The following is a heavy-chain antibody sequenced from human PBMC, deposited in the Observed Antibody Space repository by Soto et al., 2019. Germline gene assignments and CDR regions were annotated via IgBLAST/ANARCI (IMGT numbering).Heavy chain of an antibody. J-gene: IGHJ4*02. Sequence: PSETLSLTCTVSGGSISSCGYYWSWIRQHPGKGLEWIGYIYYSGSTYYNPSLKSRVTISVDTSKNQFSLKLSSVTAADTAVYYCARVSIAAVFDYWGQGTLVTVSS. CDR2: IYYSGST. V-gene: IGHV4-31*03. CDR3: ARVSIAAVFDY. CDR1: GGSISSCGYY. D-gene: IGHD6-13*01.